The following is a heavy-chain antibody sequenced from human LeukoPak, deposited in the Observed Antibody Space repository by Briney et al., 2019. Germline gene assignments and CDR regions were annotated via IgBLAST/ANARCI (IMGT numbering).Heavy chain of an antibody. CDR3: ACYYYDSSGYYTFEY. D-gene: IGHD3-22*01. V-gene: IGHV4-34*01. CDR1: GGSFSGYY. CDR2: INHSGST. J-gene: IGHJ4*02. Sequence: PSETLSLICAVYGGSFSGYYWSWIRQPPGKGLEWIGEINHSGSTNYNPSLKSRVTISVDTSKNQFSLKLSSLTAADTAVYYCACYYYDSSGYYTFEYWGQGTLVTVSS.